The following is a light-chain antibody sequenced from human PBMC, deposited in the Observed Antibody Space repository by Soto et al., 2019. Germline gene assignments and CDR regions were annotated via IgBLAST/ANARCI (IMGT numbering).Light chain of an antibody. CDR2: GAS. CDR3: QQYNNWPET. V-gene: IGKV3-15*01. CDR1: QSVSSS. Sequence: EIVLTQSPSTLSGSAGERATLSCRASQSVSSSLAWYQQKPGQAPRLLIYGASTRATGIPARFSGSGSGTEFTLTISSLQSEDFAVYYCQQYNNWPETFGQGTKVDIK. J-gene: IGKJ1*01.